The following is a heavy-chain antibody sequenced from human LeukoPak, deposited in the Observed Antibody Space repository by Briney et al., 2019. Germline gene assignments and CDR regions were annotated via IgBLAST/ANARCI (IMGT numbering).Heavy chain of an antibody. D-gene: IGHD1-26*01. V-gene: IGHV3-23*01. J-gene: IGHJ4*02. CDR3: AKDGESGSYPDY. CDR1: GFTFSSYA. Sequence: GGSLRLSCTASGFTFSSYAMSWVRQAPGKGLEWVSAISGSGGSTYSADSVKGRFTISRDNSKNTLYLQMNSLGAEDSAVYYCAKDGESGSYPDYWGQGTLSPSPQ. CDR2: ISGSGGST.